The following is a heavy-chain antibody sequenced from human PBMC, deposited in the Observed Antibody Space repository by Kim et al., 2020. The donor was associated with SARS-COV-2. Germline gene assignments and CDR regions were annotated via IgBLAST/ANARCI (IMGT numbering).Heavy chain of an antibody. CDR1: GFTFTNYA. J-gene: IGHJ3*02. CDR3: AKYRGSTSSEAGWRTFEI. CDR2: IGGSGTPT. D-gene: IGHD2-2*01. V-gene: IGHV3-23*01. Sequence: GGSLRLSCTASGFTFTNYAMTWVRQAPGKGLDLVSTIGGSGTPTHYADSVNGRVTISRDNSKNTLYLQMNSLRVEDTALYYCAKYRGSTSSEAGWRTFEIWGQGTLVTVSS.